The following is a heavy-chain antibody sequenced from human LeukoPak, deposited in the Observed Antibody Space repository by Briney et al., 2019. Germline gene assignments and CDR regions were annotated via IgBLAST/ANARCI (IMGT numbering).Heavy chain of an antibody. V-gene: IGHV3-20*04. CDR3: ARGPASVDY. Sequence: RPGGSLRLSCAAPGFTFDDYGMSWVRQAPGKGLEWISGINWNCGSTGYADSVKSRFTISRDNAKNSLYLQMNSLRAEDTALYYCARGPASVDYWGQGTLVTVSS. CDR1: GFTFDDYG. D-gene: IGHD2-2*01. CDR2: INWNCGST. J-gene: IGHJ4*02.